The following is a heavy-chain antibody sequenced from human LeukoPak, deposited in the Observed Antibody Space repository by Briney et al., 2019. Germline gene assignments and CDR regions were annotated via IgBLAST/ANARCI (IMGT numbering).Heavy chain of an antibody. V-gene: IGHV3-11*01. CDR1: GFTFSDYY. Sequence: GGSLRLSCAASGFTFSDYYMSWIRQAPGKELEWVSYISSSGSTIYYADSVKGRFTISRDNAKNSLYLQMNSLRAEDTAVYYCARDRAYYYMDVWGKGTTVTISS. J-gene: IGHJ6*03. CDR3: ARDRAYYYMDV. CDR2: ISSSGSTI.